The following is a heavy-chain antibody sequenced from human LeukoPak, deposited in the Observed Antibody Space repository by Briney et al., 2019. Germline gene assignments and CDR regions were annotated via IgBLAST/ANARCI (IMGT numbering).Heavy chain of an antibody. V-gene: IGHV4-59*08. D-gene: IGHD3-10*01. CDR3: ARHKGGSGSLLHPDY. CDR2: IYYSGST. Sequence: SETLSLTCTASGGSISSYYWSWIRQPPGKGLEWIGYIYYSGSTTYNPSLKSRVTISVDTSKNQFSLKLSSVTAEDAAVYYCARHKGGSGSLLHPDYWGRGTLVTVSS. CDR1: GGSISSYY. J-gene: IGHJ4*02.